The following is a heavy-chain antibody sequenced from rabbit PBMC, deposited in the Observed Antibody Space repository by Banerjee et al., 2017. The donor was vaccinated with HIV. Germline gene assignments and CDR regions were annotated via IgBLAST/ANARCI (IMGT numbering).Heavy chain of an antibody. CDR2: VYGGSSGTT. CDR3: AREDYDSNYYDL. D-gene: IGHD8-1*01. J-gene: IGHJ4*01. Sequence: GLEWIGCVYGGSSGTTYDASWAKGPFTISKTSSTTVTLQMTSLTAADTATYFCAREDYDSNYYDLWGPGTLVTVS. V-gene: IGHV1S40*01.